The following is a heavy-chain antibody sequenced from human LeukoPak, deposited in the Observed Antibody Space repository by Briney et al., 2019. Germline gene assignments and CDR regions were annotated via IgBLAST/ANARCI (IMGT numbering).Heavy chain of an antibody. CDR2: INSGGST. Sequence: SGGSLRLSCAASGFTFSSYSMNWVRQAPGKGLEWVSVINSGGSTYYAESVKGRFTISRDNSKNTLYLQMNSLRAEDTAVYYCARDLIAAAGTSTARHIDYWGQGTLVTVSS. J-gene: IGHJ4*02. V-gene: IGHV3-66*01. D-gene: IGHD6-13*01. CDR1: GFTFSSYS. CDR3: ARDLIAAAGTSTARHIDY.